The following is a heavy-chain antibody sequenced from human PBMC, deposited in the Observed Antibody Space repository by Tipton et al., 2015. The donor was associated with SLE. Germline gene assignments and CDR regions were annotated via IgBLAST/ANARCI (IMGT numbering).Heavy chain of an antibody. Sequence: TLSLTCTVSGGSIRNDNYYWGWIRQSPGKGLEWIGSMHYSGGTYSGGTYFNPSLKSRLTLSVDTSKNQFSLNLKYVTAADTAMYYCARLGILADRGYLDLWGRGTLVSVSS. CDR1: GGSIRNDNYY. D-gene: IGHD3-3*01. J-gene: IGHJ2*01. CDR3: ARLGILADRGYLDL. V-gene: IGHV4-39*07. CDR2: MHYSGGT.